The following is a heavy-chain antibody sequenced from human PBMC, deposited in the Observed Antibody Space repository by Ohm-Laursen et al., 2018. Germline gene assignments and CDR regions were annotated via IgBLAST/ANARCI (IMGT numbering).Heavy chain of an antibody. Sequence: SDTLSLTCPVSGGSISSYYWSWIRQPAGKGLEWIGRIYTSGSTNYNPSLKSRVTMSVDTSKNQFSLKLSSVTAADTAVYYCARGQRMTLFDYWGQGTLVTVSS. CDR3: ARGQRMTLFDY. J-gene: IGHJ4*02. CDR1: GGSISSYY. D-gene: IGHD1-1*01. V-gene: IGHV4-4*07. CDR2: IYTSGST.